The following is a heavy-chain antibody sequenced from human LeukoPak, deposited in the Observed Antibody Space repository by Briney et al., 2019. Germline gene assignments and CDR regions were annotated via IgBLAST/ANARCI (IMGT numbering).Heavy chain of an antibody. CDR2: ISSRSAYT. V-gene: IGHV3-11*06. J-gene: IGHJ3*02. CDR3: ARSAGYNSGWYAFNI. CDR1: GFSFSDYY. D-gene: IGHD6-19*01. Sequence: GGSLRLSCAASGFSFSDYYMSWIRQAPGKGLEWGSYISSRSAYTAYPDSVKGRFTISRDNAKNSLYLQMSSLRAADTAVYYCARSAGYNSGWYAFNIWGQGTMVTVSS.